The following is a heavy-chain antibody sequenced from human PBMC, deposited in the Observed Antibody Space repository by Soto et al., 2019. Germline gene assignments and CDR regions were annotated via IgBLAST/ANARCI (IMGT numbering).Heavy chain of an antibody. J-gene: IGHJ6*03. V-gene: IGHV1-2*04. CDR3: ARERWTNGSGIYYYYMDV. D-gene: IGHD3-10*01. CDR1: GYTFTGYY. Sequence: ASVKVSCKASGYTFTGYYMHWVRQAPGQGLEWMGWINPNSGGTNYAQKFQGWVTMTRDTSISTAYMELSRLRSDDTAVYYRARERWTNGSGIYYYYMDVWGKGTTVTVSS. CDR2: INPNSGGT.